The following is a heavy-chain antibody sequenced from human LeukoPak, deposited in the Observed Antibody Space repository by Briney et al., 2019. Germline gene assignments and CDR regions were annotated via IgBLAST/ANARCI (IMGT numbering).Heavy chain of an antibody. V-gene: IGHV3-23*01. CDR1: GFTFRNYA. D-gene: IGHD4-11*01. J-gene: IGHJ4*02. CDR3: AKRHYTDYVGGGGCFDY. CDR2: ISGSGGTT. Sequence: PGGSLRPSCAASGFTFRNYAMNWVRQAPGKGLEWVSGISGSGGTTYYADSVKGRFTISRDNSKNTLFLQMNSLRAEDTAVYYCAKRHYTDYVGGGGCFDYWGQGTLVTVSS.